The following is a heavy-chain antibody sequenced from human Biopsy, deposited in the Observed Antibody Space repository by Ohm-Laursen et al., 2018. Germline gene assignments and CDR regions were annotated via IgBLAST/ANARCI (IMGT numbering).Heavy chain of an antibody. CDR1: GGSVSSNVAY. V-gene: IGHV4-39*01. J-gene: IGHJ5*02. CDR2: IFYSGIT. Sequence: SQTLSLTCTVSGGSVSSNVAYWAWIRQPPGKGLESIGSIFYSGITYYNPSLQSRVTMSVDTSKNHFSLNLTPVTAADTAVYYCARHPTGFWFDPWGQGTLVIVSS. CDR3: ARHPTGFWFDP.